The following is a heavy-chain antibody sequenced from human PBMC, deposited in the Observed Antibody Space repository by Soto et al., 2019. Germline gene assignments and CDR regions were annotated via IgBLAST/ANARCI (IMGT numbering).Heavy chain of an antibody. CDR2: IYHSGST. Sequence: QVPLQESGPGLMKPSGTLSLTCVVSSGSISSTNWWSWVRQPPGKGLEWIGEIYHSGSTNYNPSLKSRVTISIDKSKNQFSLNLSSVTAADTAVYHCARAGTLTSEKGSYDDYWGQGTLVTVSS. CDR3: ARAGTLTSEKGSYDDY. J-gene: IGHJ4*02. CDR1: SGSISSTNW. V-gene: IGHV4-4*02. D-gene: IGHD3-16*01.